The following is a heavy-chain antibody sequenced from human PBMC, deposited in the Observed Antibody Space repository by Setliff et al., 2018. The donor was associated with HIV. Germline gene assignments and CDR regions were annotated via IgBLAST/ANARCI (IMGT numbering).Heavy chain of an antibody. Sequence: HPGGSLRLSCAASGFTFSNYWMSWVRQAPGKGLEWVANIKEDGSEKYYVDSVKGRFTISRDNAKNSLYLQMNSLRAEDTAVYYCARDKSWITMVRGVYYYYYYMDVWGKGTTVTVSS. V-gene: IGHV3-7*03. J-gene: IGHJ6*03. D-gene: IGHD3-10*01. CDR3: ARDKSWITMVRGVYYYYYYMDV. CDR1: GFTFSNYW. CDR2: IKEDGSEK.